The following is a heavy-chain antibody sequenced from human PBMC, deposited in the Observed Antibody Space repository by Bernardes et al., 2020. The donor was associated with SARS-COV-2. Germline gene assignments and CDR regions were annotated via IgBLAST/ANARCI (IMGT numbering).Heavy chain of an antibody. V-gene: IGHV4-61*01. Sequence: SETLSLTCTVSGGSVSTSYYYWSWIRQSPGKVLEWIGYIYHSGSTNYNPSLQSPVTISVDTSKSQFSLKLTSVTAADTAIYYCATEIITLRGIDNWGQGSLVTVSS. CDR1: GGSVSTSYYY. J-gene: IGHJ4*02. D-gene: IGHD3-16*01. CDR3: ATEIITLRGIDN. CDR2: IYHSGST.